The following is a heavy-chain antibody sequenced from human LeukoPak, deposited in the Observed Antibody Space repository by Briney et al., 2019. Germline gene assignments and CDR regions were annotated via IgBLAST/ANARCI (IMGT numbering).Heavy chain of an antibody. CDR3: TTLSYAAAPT. CDR1: GFTFSYDW. CDR2: VRSVTDGGTT. D-gene: IGHD2-2*01. Sequence: PCGSLRLSFAASGFTFSYDWLSWVRQAPGKGLDWVSRVRSVTDGGTTDYAASVQCRFTISRDDSKNTLYLQMNSLETDDTAVYYCTTLSYAAAPTWGQGTLVTVSS. J-gene: IGHJ5*02. V-gene: IGHV3-15*01.